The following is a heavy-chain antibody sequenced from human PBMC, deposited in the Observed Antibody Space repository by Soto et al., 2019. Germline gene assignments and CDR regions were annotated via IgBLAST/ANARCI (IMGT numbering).Heavy chain of an antibody. Sequence: QGQLVESGGGVVQPGRSLRLTCAASGFIFSGSGMHWVRQAPGKGLEWVALVSNDGIRKYYGDSVKGRFTISRDNAENTLYLQMNSLRAEDTAVYYCARWVGGSMYDNSGKYDSWGQGTLVTVSS. CDR3: ARWVGGSMYDNSGKYDS. CDR2: VSNDGIRK. CDR1: GFIFSGSG. D-gene: IGHD3-22*01. V-gene: IGHV3-30*03. J-gene: IGHJ5*01.